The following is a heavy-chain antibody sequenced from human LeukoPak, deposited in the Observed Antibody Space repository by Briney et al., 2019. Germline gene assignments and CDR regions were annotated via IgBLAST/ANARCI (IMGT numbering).Heavy chain of an antibody. CDR3: AKVYAIAVAGSGDDAFDI. Sequence: GGSLRLSCAASGFTFSSYAMSWVRQAPGKGLEWVSSASGSGGSTYYADSVKGRFTISRDNAKNSLYLQMNSLRAEDTALYYCAKVYAIAVAGSGDDAFDIWGQGTMVTVSS. J-gene: IGHJ3*02. D-gene: IGHD6-19*01. CDR2: ASGSGGST. CDR1: GFTFSSYA. V-gene: IGHV3-23*01.